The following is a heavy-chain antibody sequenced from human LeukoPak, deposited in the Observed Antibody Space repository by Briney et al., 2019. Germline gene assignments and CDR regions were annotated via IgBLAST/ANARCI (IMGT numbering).Heavy chain of an antibody. CDR2: INPHSGGT. V-gene: IGHV1-2*02. CDR3: ARTGRELRRRAFDI. D-gene: IGHD1-26*01. Sequence: ASVKVSCKASGYTFTGYYIHWVRQAPGQGLEWMGWINPHSGGTNYAQKFQGRVTMTRDTSISTAYMELSRLRSDDTAVYYCARTGRELRRRAFDIWGQGTMVTVS. CDR1: GYTFTGYY. J-gene: IGHJ3*02.